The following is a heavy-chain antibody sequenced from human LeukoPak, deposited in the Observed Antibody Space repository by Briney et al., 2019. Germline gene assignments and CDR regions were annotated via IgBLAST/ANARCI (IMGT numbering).Heavy chain of an antibody. D-gene: IGHD4-17*01. V-gene: IGHV1-2*02. CDR3: ARDLDYGDYVGY. Sequence: ASVTVSCKASGYTFTGYYMHWVRQAPGQGLEWMGWINPNSGGTKYEQKFQGRVTMTRDTSISTAYMELSRLRSDDTAVYYCARDLDYGDYVGYWGQGTLVTVSS. CDR2: INPNSGGT. CDR1: GYTFTGYY. J-gene: IGHJ4*02.